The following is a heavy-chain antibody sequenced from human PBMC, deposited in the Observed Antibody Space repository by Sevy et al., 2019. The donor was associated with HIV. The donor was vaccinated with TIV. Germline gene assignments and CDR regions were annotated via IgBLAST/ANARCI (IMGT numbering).Heavy chain of an antibody. D-gene: IGHD3-22*01. J-gene: IGHJ4*02. CDR3: ARERDSGFSDY. V-gene: IGHV3-30-3*01. CDR2: ISYDGSNK. CDR1: GFTFSSYA. Sequence: GGSLRLSCAASGFTFSSYAMHWVRQAPGKGLEWVAVISYDGSNKYYADSVKGRFTISRENSKNTLYLQMNSLRAEDTAVYYCARERDSGFSDYWGQGTLVTVSS.